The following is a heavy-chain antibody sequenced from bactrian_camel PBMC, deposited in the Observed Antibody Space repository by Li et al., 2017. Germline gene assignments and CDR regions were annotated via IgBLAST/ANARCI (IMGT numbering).Heavy chain of an antibody. CDR2: INSYGRT. Sequence: HVQLVESGGGSVQAGGSLNLSCAVSGDTDSLKCMGWFRQVPGKEREGVAFINSYGRTTYVDSVKGRFIISRDNAKNTLFLQMNSLKPEDTAMYYCAAASWYGVCNRRYEYNYWGQGTQVTVS. CDR3: AAASWYGVCNRRYEYNY. D-gene: IGHD2*01. J-gene: IGHJ4*01. V-gene: IGHV3S53*01. CDR1: GDTDSLKC.